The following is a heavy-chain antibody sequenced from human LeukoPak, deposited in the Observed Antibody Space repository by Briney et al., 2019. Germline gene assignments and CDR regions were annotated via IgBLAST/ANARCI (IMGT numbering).Heavy chain of an antibody. Sequence: GSSVKVSCKASGGTFSSYAISWVRQAPGQGLEWMGWISAYNGNTNYAQKLQGRVTMTTDTSTSTAYMELRSLRSDDTAVYYCAWSSSWYDAYFDYWGQGTLVTVSS. CDR2: ISAYNGNT. J-gene: IGHJ4*02. D-gene: IGHD6-13*01. CDR1: GGTFSSYA. V-gene: IGHV1-18*01. CDR3: AWSSSWYDAYFDY.